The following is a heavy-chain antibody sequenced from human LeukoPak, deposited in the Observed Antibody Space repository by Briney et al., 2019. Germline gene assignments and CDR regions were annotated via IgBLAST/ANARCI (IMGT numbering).Heavy chain of an antibody. V-gene: IGHV3-11*01. D-gene: IGHD2-2*01. CDR3: ARYPRSKWRPFDY. CDR2: ISSSGSTI. J-gene: IGHJ4*02. Sequence: PGGSLRLSCAASGFTFSDYYMSWIRQAPGKGLEWVSYISSSGSTIYYADSVKGRFTISRDNAKNSLYLQMNSLRAEDTAVYYCARYPRSKWRPFDYWGQGTLVTVPS. CDR1: GFTFSDYY.